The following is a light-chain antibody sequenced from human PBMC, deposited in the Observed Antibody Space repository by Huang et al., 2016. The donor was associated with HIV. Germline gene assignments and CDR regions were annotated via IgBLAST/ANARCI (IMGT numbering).Light chain of an antibody. CDR2: AAS. Sequence: EIVMTQSPATLSVSPGERATLSCRASQSVGSNLAWYQQRRGQAPRLLFYAASTRASGKPARFSGSGSGTEFTLTVSSLQSEDFAVYYCQQHNTWPRTFGQGTRV. V-gene: IGKV3-15*01. CDR3: QQHNTWPRT. CDR1: QSVGSN. J-gene: IGKJ1*01.